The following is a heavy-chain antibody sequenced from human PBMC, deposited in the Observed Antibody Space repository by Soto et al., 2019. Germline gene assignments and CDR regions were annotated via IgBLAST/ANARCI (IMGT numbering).Heavy chain of an antibody. CDR1: GFTFDDYA. Sequence: EVQLVESGGCLVQPGRSLRLSCAASGFTFDDYAMHWVRQAPGKGLEGVLGISWNSGSISYADSVKGRFTISRDNAKNSLYMQMNSLRAEDTALYYCAKGGVDSSGFYYFDYWGQGTLVTVSS. V-gene: IGHV3-9*01. J-gene: IGHJ4*02. CDR2: ISWNSGSI. D-gene: IGHD3-22*01. CDR3: AKGGVDSSGFYYFDY.